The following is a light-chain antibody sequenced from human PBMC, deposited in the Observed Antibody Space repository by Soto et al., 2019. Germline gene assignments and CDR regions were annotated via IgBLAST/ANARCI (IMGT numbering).Light chain of an antibody. CDR1: QSVSTSY. CDR3: QQYGSVPFT. Sequence: EIVLTQSPGTLSLSPGERATLSCRASQSVSTSYLAWYQQKPGQAPRLLIYGASSRATGIPERFSGSGSGADFPLTISRLEPEDFGVYYCQQYGSVPFTFGGGTKVEIK. CDR2: GAS. V-gene: IGKV3-20*01. J-gene: IGKJ4*01.